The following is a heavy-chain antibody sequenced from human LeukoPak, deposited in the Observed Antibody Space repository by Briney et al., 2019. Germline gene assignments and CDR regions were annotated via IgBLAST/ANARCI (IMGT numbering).Heavy chain of an antibody. CDR2: INPNNGDT. V-gene: IGHV1-2*07. J-gene: IGHJ4*02. D-gene: IGHD3-22*01. Sequence: ASVKVSCKASGYTFSGYYIHWIRQAPGQGLEWMGWINPNNGDTKYAHTFHGRVTNTRDTYIKTAYMELSGLRYDDTALYYCARDSNYYDSTDYLDHWGQGSQIIVSS. CDR3: ARDSNYYDSTDYLDH. CDR1: GYTFSGYY.